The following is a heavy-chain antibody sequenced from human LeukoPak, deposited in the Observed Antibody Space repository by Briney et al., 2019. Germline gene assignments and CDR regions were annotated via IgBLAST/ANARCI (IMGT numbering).Heavy chain of an antibody. CDR1: GYRFSTYW. CDR2: IYPGDSDT. J-gene: IGHJ4*02. Sequence: KPGESLKISCKGSGYRFSTYWIGWVRQMPGKGLEWMGIIYPGDSDTRYSLSFQGQVTISADKSITTAYLQWSNLKASDTAMYYCARHPPPSHFDSSGYYFPFDYWGQGTLVTVSS. V-gene: IGHV5-51*01. D-gene: IGHD3-22*01. CDR3: ARHPPPSHFDSSGYYFPFDY.